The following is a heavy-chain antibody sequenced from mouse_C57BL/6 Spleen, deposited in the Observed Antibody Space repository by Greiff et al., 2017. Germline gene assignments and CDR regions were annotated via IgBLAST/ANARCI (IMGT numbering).Heavy chain of an antibody. V-gene: IGHV1-22*01. CDR1: GYTFTDYN. CDR3: ARGGTGPFDY. D-gene: IGHD4-1*01. CDR2: INPNNGGT. J-gene: IGHJ2*01. Sequence: EVKLMESGPELVKPGASVKMSCKASGYTFTDYNMHWVKQSHGKSLEWIGYINPNNGGTSYNQKFKGKATLTVNKSSSTAYMELRSLTSEDSAVYYCARGGTGPFDYWGQGTTLTVSS.